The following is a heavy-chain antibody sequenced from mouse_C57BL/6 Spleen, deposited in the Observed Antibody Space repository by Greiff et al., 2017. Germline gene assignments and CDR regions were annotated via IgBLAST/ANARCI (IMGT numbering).Heavy chain of an antibody. D-gene: IGHD1-1*01. J-gene: IGHJ2*01. CDR3: GVSYYYGSSCSYFDY. CDR1: GYTFTSYD. Sequence: VQLQQSGPELVKPGASVKLSCKASGYTFTSYDINWVKQRPGQGLEWIGWIYPRDGSTKYNEKFKGKATLTLDTSSSTAYMELHSLTSEDSAVYFCGVSYYYGSSCSYFDYWGQGTTVTVSA. CDR2: IYPRDGST. V-gene: IGHV1-85*01.